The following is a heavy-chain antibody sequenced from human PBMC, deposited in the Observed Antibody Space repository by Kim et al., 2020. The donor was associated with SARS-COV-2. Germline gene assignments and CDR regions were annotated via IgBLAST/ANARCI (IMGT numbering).Heavy chain of an antibody. D-gene: IGHD6-13*01. CDR1: GFIFSSYS. CDR3: AREGDRAAGYYYYYGMDV. Sequence: GGSLRLSCAASGFIFSSYSMNWVRQAPGKGLEWVSVISSSSTPIIYADSVKGRFTVSRDNAKNSLYLQMNSLRDDDTAVYYCAREGDRAAGYYYYYGMDVWGQGTTVTVSS. CDR2: ISSSSTPI. J-gene: IGHJ6*02. V-gene: IGHV3-48*02.